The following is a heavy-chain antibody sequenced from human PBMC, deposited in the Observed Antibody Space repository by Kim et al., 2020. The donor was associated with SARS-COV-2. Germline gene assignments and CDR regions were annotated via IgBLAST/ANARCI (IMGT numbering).Heavy chain of an antibody. J-gene: IGHJ4*02. D-gene: IGHD3-10*01. V-gene: IGHV1-3*01. CDR3: ARGFRYFDY. CDR2: GNT. Sequence: GNTKYSQKFQGRVTITRDTSASTAYMELSSLRSEDTAVYYCARGFRYFDYWGQGTLVTVSS.